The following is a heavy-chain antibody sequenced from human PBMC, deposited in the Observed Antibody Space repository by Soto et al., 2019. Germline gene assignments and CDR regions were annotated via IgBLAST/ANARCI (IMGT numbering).Heavy chain of an antibody. CDR1: GFTFSSYG. J-gene: IGHJ4*02. V-gene: IGHV3-30*18. D-gene: IGHD2-2*01. CDR2: ISDTGSSH. Sequence: GGSQRLSCVGSGFTFSSYGMHWVRQAPGKGLECVAVISDTGSSHYYAASVEGRFTISRENSKNTLSLHMDRLRVEDTAVYYCSKDRGGDCPDNSCYFGADYWGQGTPVTVSS. CDR3: SKDRGGDCPDNSCYFGADY.